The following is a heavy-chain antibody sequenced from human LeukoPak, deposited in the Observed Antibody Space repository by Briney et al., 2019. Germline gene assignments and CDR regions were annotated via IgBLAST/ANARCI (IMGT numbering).Heavy chain of an antibody. CDR3: ARSGWYDDFDY. CDR1: GFTFNIYS. J-gene: IGHJ4*02. D-gene: IGHD6-19*01. CDR2: LSRDTTAI. V-gene: IGHV3-48*01. Sequence: GGSLRLSCAASGFTFNIYSTNWVRQAPGKGLEWISYLSRDTTAIYYADSVKGRFTISRDNAKNSLYLQMNSLRAEDTAMYYCARSGWYDDFDYLGQGTLVTVSS.